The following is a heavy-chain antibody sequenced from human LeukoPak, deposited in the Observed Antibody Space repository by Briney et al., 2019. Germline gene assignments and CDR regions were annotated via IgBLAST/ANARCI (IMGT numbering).Heavy chain of an antibody. CDR1: GAYISNYY. V-gene: IGHV4-4*07. D-gene: IGHD3-22*01. Sequence: SETLSLTCTVSGAYISNYYWTWVRQPAAQGLEWIGRLHASESAIYNPALKSRVTMSLDTSKDQLSLTLTSVTAADSAVYYCASLSSGAGFDVWGQGTVV. J-gene: IGHJ3*01. CDR3: ASLSSGAGFDV. CDR2: LHASESA.